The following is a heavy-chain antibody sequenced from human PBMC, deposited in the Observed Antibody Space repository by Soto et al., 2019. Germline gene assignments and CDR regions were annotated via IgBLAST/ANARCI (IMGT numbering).Heavy chain of an antibody. Sequence: ASVKVSCKASGYTFTGYYVHWVRQAPGQGLEWMGWINPNSGDTYLAQRFQGRVTMNRDTSIGTAYLELRGLTSDDTAEYYCAKGGAIVAAGTRVYLYNAMDVWGQGTTVTVSS. J-gene: IGHJ6*02. CDR3: AKGGAIVAAGTRVYLYNAMDV. CDR1: GYTFTGYY. CDR2: INPNSGDT. D-gene: IGHD1-26*01. V-gene: IGHV1-2*02.